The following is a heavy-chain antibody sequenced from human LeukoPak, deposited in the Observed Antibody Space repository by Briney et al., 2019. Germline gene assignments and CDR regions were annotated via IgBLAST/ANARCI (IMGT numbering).Heavy chain of an antibody. CDR1: GYSISSGHY. CDR3: VRGQYYFDS. Sequence: SETLSLTCTVPGYSISSGHYWGWIRQPPGKGLDWIGSMDYSGSTYYNPSLRSRVTISMDSFSNQFSLKLTSVTAADTAVYYCVRGQYYFDSWGQGTLVTVSS. CDR2: MDYSGST. V-gene: IGHV4-38-2*02. J-gene: IGHJ4*02.